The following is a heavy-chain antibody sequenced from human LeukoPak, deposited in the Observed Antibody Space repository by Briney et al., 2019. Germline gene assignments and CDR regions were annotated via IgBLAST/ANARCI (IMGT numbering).Heavy chain of an antibody. Sequence: SETLSLTCAVYGGFFSIYQYNWIRQPPGKGLEWIGEINHSGSTNYNPSLRSRVTISVDTSKNQFSLKLSSVTAADTAVYYCARVSRISPWLDYWGQGTLDTVSS. D-gene: IGHD2/OR15-2a*01. CDR3: ARVSRISPWLDY. V-gene: IGHV4-34*01. J-gene: IGHJ4*02. CDR2: INHSGST. CDR1: GGFFSIYQ.